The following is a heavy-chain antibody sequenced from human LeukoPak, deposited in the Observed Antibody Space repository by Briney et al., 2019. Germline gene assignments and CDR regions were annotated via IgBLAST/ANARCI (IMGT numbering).Heavy chain of an antibody. Sequence: AGGSLRLSCAASGFTFNSYSMNWVRQAPGKGLEWVSSISSTSSYVNYADSVKGRFTISRDNAKNSLYRQMNSLRAEDTAVYYCASARSQPGIAVAGSMDYWGQGTLVTVSS. D-gene: IGHD6-19*01. CDR2: ISSTSSYV. J-gene: IGHJ4*02. V-gene: IGHV3-21*01. CDR1: GFTFNSYS. CDR3: ASARSQPGIAVAGSMDY.